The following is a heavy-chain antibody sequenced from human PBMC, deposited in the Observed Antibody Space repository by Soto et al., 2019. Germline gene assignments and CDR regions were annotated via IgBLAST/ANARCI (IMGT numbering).Heavy chain of an antibody. CDR3: ARDRGAVAGQYFDY. Sequence: QVQLMESGGGLVKPGGSLRLSCAVSGFSFSDLYMSWIRQAPGKGLEWVSYISSSGHSTQYADSVKGRFIISRDNAKNSLYLQMNSLRAEDTAVYYCARDRGAVAGQYFDYWGQGTLVTVSS. CDR2: ISSSGHST. CDR1: GFSFSDLY. V-gene: IGHV3-11*05. D-gene: IGHD6-19*01. J-gene: IGHJ4*02.